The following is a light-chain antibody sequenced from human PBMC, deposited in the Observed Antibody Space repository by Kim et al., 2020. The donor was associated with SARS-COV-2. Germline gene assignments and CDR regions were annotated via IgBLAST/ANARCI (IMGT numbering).Light chain of an antibody. Sequence: LSPGDRAALACRASQSVGNYLAWYQQKPGQAPRLLIYDASNRATAIPDRFTGSGSGTDFTLTISSLEPEDCAVYFCQQRNDWPQTFGQGTKVDIK. CDR3: QQRNDWPQT. CDR1: QSVGNY. J-gene: IGKJ1*01. CDR2: DAS. V-gene: IGKV3-11*01.